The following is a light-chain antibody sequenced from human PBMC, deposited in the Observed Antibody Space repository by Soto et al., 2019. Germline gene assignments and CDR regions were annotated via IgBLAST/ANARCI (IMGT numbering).Light chain of an antibody. CDR1: GSDVGGYNY. CDR3: CSYTSSSTYA. Sequence: QSVLTQPASVSGSPGQSITISCTGAGSDVGGYNYVSWYQQYPGKAPKLMIYDVSNRPSGVSNRFSGSKSGNTAALIIFGLQAEDEADYYCCSYTSSSTYAFGTGTKVTVL. CDR2: DVS. J-gene: IGLJ1*01. V-gene: IGLV2-14*03.